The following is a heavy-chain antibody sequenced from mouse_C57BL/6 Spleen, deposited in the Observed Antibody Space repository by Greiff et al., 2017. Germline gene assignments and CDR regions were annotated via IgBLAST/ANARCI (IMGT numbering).Heavy chain of an antibody. CDR2: ISSGSSTI. J-gene: IGHJ2*01. V-gene: IGHV5-17*01. Sequence: EVKLVESGGGLVKPGGSLKLSCAASGFTFSDYGMHWVRQAPEKGLEWVAYISSGSSTIYYADTVKGRFTISRDNAKNTLFLQMTSLRSEDTAMYYCARSYGSGVFFDYRGQGTTLTVSS. CDR1: GFTFSDYG. CDR3: ARSYGSGVFFDY. D-gene: IGHD1-1*01.